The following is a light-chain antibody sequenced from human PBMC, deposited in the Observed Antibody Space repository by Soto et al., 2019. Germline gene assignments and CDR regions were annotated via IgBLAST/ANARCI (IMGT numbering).Light chain of an antibody. CDR3: QQANSLPHH. Sequence: DLQMTQSPSSVSASVGDRVTITCRASQGISSWLAWYQQKPGKAPKLLIYAASSLQSGVQSMFSGSSTEADFTLTISSLQREEVATYYCQQANSLPHHFGQGTKLQIK. CDR1: QGISSW. J-gene: IGKJ2*01. V-gene: IGKV1-12*01. CDR2: AAS.